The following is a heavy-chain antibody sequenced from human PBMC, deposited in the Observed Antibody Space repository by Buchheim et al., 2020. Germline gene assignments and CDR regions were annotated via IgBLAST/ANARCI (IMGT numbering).Heavy chain of an antibody. J-gene: IGHJ4*02. Sequence: QVQLQESGPGLVKPSQTLSLTCTVSGGSISSGSYYWSWIRQPAGKGLEWIGRIYTSGSTNYNPSLKSRVTISVDTSKNQFSLKLSSVTAADTAVYYCAREVRDSSGYYYFDYWGQGTL. CDR1: GGSISSGSYY. CDR2: IYTSGST. CDR3: AREVRDSSGYYYFDY. V-gene: IGHV4-61*02. D-gene: IGHD3-22*01.